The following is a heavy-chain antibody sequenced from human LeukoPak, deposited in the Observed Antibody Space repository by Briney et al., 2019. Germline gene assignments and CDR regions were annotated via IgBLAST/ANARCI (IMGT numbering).Heavy chain of an antibody. Sequence: GGSLRLSCAASGFTFSSYGMHWVRQAPGKGLEWVAVISYDGSNKYYADSVKGRFTISRDNSKNTLYLQMNSLRAEDTAVYYCAKDMRRSGWYPSAFDIWGQGTMVTVSS. CDR2: ISYDGSNK. D-gene: IGHD6-19*01. V-gene: IGHV3-30*18. CDR3: AKDMRRSGWYPSAFDI. CDR1: GFTFSSYG. J-gene: IGHJ3*02.